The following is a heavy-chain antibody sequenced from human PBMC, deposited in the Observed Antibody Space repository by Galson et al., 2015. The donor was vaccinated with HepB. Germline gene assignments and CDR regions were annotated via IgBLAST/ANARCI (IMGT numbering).Heavy chain of an antibody. CDR2: IYYSGST. CDR3: VSCGGDCYSPDDAFDI. D-gene: IGHD2-21*02. V-gene: IGHV4-39*07. Sequence: ETLSLTCTVSAGSISSSSYYWGWIRQPPGKGLEWIGSIYYSGSTYYNPSLKSRVTISVDTSKNQFSLKLSSVTAADTAVYYCVSCGGDCYSPDDAFDIWGQGTMVTVSS. J-gene: IGHJ3*02. CDR1: AGSISSSSYY.